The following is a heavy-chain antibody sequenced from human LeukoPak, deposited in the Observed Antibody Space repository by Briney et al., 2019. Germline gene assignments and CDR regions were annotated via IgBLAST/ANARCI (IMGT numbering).Heavy chain of an antibody. CDR1: GFTFSDYY. J-gene: IGHJ4*02. V-gene: IGHV3-11*01. CDR2: ISPTGGTK. Sequence: GGSLVLSCAAAGFTFSDYYRRWSRPAPGKGRGGGSYISPTGGTKYYADSVRGRFTISRDNAKNSLFLQTNSLRAEDTAVYYCARVPTTVTYTDYWGQGTLVTVSS. CDR3: ARVPTTVTYTDY. D-gene: IGHD4-17*01.